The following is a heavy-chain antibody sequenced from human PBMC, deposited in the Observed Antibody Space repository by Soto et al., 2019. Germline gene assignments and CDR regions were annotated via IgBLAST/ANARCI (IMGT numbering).Heavy chain of an antibody. CDR3: ARGVRAQRDLIITFGVRRWYYMDV. Sequence: QVQLQESGPGLVKPSQTLSLTCTVSGGSISSGGYYWSWIRQHPGKGLEWIGYIYYSGSTYYNPSLKSRVTISVDTSKNQFSLKLSSVTAADTAVYYCARGVRAQRDLIITFGVRRWYYMDVWGKGTTVTVSS. CDR2: IYYSGST. V-gene: IGHV4-31*03. D-gene: IGHD3-16*01. CDR1: GGSISSGGYY. J-gene: IGHJ6*03.